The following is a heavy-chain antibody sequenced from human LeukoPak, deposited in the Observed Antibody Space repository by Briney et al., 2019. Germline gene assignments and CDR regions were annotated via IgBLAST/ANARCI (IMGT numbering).Heavy chain of an antibody. Sequence: ASVKVSCKASGYTFTSYGISWVRQAPGLGLEWMGWISAYNGNTNYAQKLQGRVTMTTDTSTSTAYMELRSLRSDDTAVYYCARVAMIVVVMDAADYWGQGTLVTVSS. V-gene: IGHV1-18*01. J-gene: IGHJ4*02. CDR1: GYTFTSYG. CDR3: ARVAMIVVVMDAADY. D-gene: IGHD3-22*01. CDR2: ISAYNGNT.